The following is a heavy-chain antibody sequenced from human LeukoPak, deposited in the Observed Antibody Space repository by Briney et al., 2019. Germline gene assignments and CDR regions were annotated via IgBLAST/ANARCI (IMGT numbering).Heavy chain of an antibody. D-gene: IGHD3-22*01. Sequence: SQTLSLTCAISGDSVSSNSAAWNWIRQSPSRGLEWLGRTYYRSKWYNDYAVSVKSRITINPDTSKNQFSLKLSSVTAADTAVYYCARVSVYRYYYDSSGYYSHAFDIWGQGTMVTVSS. V-gene: IGHV6-1*01. J-gene: IGHJ3*02. CDR2: TYYRSKWYN. CDR3: ARVSVYRYYYDSSGYYSHAFDI. CDR1: GDSVSSNSAA.